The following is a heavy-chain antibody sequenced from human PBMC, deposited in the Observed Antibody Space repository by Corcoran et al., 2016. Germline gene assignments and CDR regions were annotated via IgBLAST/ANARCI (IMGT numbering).Heavy chain of an antibody. V-gene: IGHV4-59*01. CDR2: ISHGTT. Sequence: QVQLQESCPGLVKPSETLSLTCTVSGASTRSFYWSWIRQPPGRGLEWIAYISHGTTMYNPSLTSRVTVSLDTSKNQVSLEAGSVTAADTAVYYCARHNVVPVYREGMDVWGQGTTVTVSS. CDR1: GASTRSFY. CDR3: ARHNVVPVYREGMDV. J-gene: IGHJ6*02. D-gene: IGHD2-21*01.